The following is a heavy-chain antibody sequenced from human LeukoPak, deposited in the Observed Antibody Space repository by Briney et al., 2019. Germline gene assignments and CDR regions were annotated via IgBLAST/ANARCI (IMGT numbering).Heavy chain of an antibody. CDR1: GFTFSSFW. CDR3: VRHDNSGDYRFDY. D-gene: IGHD3-22*01. V-gene: IGHV3-7*01. CDR2: IKQDGSEK. J-gene: IGHJ4*02. Sequence: PGGSLRLSCAASGFTFSSFWISWFGQAPGKGLEWVANIKQDGSEKKYVDSVKGRFTISRDNAKNSLYLQMNSLRAEDTAVYYCVRHDNSGDYRFDYWGQGTLVTVSS.